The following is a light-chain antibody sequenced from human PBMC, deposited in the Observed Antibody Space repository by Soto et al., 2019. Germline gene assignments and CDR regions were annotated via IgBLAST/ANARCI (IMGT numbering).Light chain of an antibody. CDR1: QSISSSY. V-gene: IGKV3D-15*01. CDR3: QQYNNWPLT. Sequence: ETVITHSPATLSVSPGDRATLSCRASQSISSSYLAWYQQRPGQAPRLLIYGASSRATGIPDRFSGSGSGTVFTLTISSLQSEDFAVYYCQQYNNWPLTFGGGTKVDVK. J-gene: IGKJ4*01. CDR2: GAS.